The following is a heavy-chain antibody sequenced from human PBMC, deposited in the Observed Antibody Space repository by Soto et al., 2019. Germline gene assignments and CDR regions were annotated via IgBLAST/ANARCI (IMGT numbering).Heavy chain of an antibody. Sequence: PSETLSLTCAVSGVSISSGNWWTWVRQSPQRGLEYIGEIFHDGTANYYPSIERQVAISVDTSKNQFSLKLTSVTAADTAIYFCARLVYDTRLNYMYFDFWGQGTLVTVSS. V-gene: IGHV4-4*02. J-gene: IGHJ4*02. CDR1: GVSISSGNW. CDR3: ARLVYDTRLNYMYFDF. CDR2: IFHDGTA. D-gene: IGHD3-10*01.